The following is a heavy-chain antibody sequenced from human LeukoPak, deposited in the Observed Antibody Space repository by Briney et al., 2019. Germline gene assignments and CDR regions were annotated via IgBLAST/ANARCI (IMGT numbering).Heavy chain of an antibody. D-gene: IGHD2-2*01. CDR1: GGSLSGYY. CDR2: IYHSGST. CDR3: ARDTREVPAAMSGTLWFDP. V-gene: IGHV4-38-2*02. Sequence: SETLSLTCAVYGGSLSGYYWGWIRQPRGKGLEWIGSIYHSGSTYYNRSLKSRVTISVDTSKNQFSLKLSSVTAADTAVYYCARDTREVPAAMSGTLWFDPWGQGILVTVSS. J-gene: IGHJ5*02.